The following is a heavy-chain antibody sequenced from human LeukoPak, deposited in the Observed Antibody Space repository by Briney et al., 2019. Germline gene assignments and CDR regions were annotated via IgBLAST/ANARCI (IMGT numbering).Heavy chain of an antibody. V-gene: IGHV1-69*10. D-gene: IGHD3-22*01. CDR3: ARLLDYYDSSGYYYGGYDRAFDI. CDR2: ILPLLGTA. CDR1: GGTFSSYA. Sequence: GASVKVSCKASGGTFSSYAIGWVRQAPGQGLEWMGGILPLLGTANYAQSFKGRVTNTADKSTSTAYMELSSLRSEDTAVYYCARLLDYYDSSGYYYGGYDRAFDIWGQGTMVTVSS. J-gene: IGHJ3*02.